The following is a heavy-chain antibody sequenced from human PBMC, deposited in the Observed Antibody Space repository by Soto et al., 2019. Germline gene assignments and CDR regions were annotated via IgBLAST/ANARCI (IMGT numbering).Heavy chain of an antibody. CDR2: ISWNGDNV. V-gene: IGHV3-9*01. D-gene: IGHD3-9*01. CDR1: GFTFDDYA. J-gene: IGHJ4*02. Sequence: EVQLVVSGGGLVQPGRSLRLSCAASGFTFDDYAIHWVRQSPGKGLEWVSGISWNGDNVAYADSVKGRFTISRDYAKNSLYLQMNSLRPEDTAFYHCAKDSGDVLTGYFSGFDYWGQGTLVTVSS. CDR3: AKDSGDVLTGYFSGFDY.